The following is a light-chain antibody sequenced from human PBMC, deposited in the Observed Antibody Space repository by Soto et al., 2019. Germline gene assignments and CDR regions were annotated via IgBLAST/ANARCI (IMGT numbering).Light chain of an antibody. CDR3: QQRFIWPPLT. V-gene: IGKV3-11*01. CDR2: DAS. Sequence: EVVLTQSPATLSLSPGERATLSCRASQSVGSYLAWYQQKPGQAPRLLIYDASNRATGIPARFSGSGSGTDCTLTISSLEPEDFAVYYCQQRFIWPPLTFGGGTKVEIK. CDR1: QSVGSY. J-gene: IGKJ4*01.